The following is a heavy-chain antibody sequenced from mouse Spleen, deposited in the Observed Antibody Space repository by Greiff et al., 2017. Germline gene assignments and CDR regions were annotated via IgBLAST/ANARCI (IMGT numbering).Heavy chain of an antibody. D-gene: IGHD2-1*01. CDR2: ISSGSSTI. Sequence: EVQVVESGGGLVKPGGSLKLSCAASGFTFSDYGMHWVRQAPEKGLEWVAYISSGSSTIYYADTVKGRFTISRDNAKNTLFLQMTSLRSEDTAMYYCARRYGNYEEDAMDYWGQGTSVTVSS. V-gene: IGHV5-17*01. CDR1: GFTFSDYG. J-gene: IGHJ4*01. CDR3: ARRYGNYEEDAMDY.